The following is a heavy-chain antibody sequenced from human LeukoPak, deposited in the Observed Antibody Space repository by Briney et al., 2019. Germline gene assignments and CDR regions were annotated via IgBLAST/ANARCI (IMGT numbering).Heavy chain of an antibody. CDR3: TTSGLGSYYLLDY. Sequence: GGSLRLSCAASGFTFSNAWMSWVRQAPGKGLEWVGRIKSKTDGGTTDYAAPVKGRFTISRDDSKNTLYLQMNSLKTEDTAVYYCTTSGLGSYYLLDYWGQGTLVTVSS. CDR2: IKSKTDGGTT. CDR1: GFTFSNAW. J-gene: IGHJ4*02. D-gene: IGHD1-26*01. V-gene: IGHV3-15*01.